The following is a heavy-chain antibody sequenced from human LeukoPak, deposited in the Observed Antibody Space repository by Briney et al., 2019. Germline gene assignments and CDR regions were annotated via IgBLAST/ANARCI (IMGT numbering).Heavy chain of an antibody. CDR2: INPHSGAT. V-gene: IGHV1-2*02. J-gene: IGHJ5*02. D-gene: IGHD5/OR15-5a*01. Sequence: ASVKVSCKASGYGFSDVYFNWVRQAPGQGFEWMGWINPHSGATNYAQRFQGRDSMDASIDTACMELSRLTSDDTAVYYCATSSSVTHTRDPWGQGTLVTVSS. CDR1: GYGFSDVY. CDR3: ATSSSVTHTRDP.